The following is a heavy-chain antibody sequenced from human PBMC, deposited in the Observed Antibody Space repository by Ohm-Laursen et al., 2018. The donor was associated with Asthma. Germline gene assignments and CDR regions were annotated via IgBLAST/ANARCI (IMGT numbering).Heavy chain of an antibody. CDR3: ARIGPEWELPGREYSVHH. V-gene: IGHV3-7*02. Sequence: SLRLSCTASGLSLSNYWMTWVRQAPGKGPEWVAHIKEDGSETSYLDSLKGRITISRDNANDLVYLQMNDLRAEDTALYYCARIGPEWELPGREYSVHHWGQGTLVTVSS. CDR1: GLSLSNYW. CDR2: IKEDGSET. D-gene: IGHD1-26*01. J-gene: IGHJ1*01.